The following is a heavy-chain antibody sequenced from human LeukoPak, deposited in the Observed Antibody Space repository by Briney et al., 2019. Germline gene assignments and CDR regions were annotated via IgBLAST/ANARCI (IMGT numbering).Heavy chain of an antibody. V-gene: IGHV4-4*07. D-gene: IGHD3-10*01. CDR2: IYTSGST. J-gene: IGHJ6*03. CDR1: GGSISSYY. CDR3: ARGGRNYGSGSYYYYYYYMDV. Sequence: SETLSLTCTDSGGSISSYYWSWIRRPAGKGLEWIGRIYTSGSTNYNPSLKSRVTMSVDTSKNQFSLKLSSVTAADTAVYYCARGGRNYGSGSYYYYYYYMDVWGKGTTVTVSS.